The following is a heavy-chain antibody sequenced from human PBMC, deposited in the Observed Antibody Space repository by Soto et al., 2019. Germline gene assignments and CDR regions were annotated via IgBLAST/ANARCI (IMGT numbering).Heavy chain of an antibody. CDR1: GFTFTSSA. D-gene: IGHD2-8*02. V-gene: IGHV1-58*01. CDR3: ARPPYPGCISAVCYPLDY. J-gene: IGHJ4*02. Sequence: SVKVSCKASGFTFTSSAVQWVRQARGQRLEWIGWIVVGSGNTNYAQKFQERVTITRDMSTSTAYMELSSLRSEDTAVYYCARPPYPGCISAVCYPLDYWGQGTLVTVSS. CDR2: IVVGSGNT.